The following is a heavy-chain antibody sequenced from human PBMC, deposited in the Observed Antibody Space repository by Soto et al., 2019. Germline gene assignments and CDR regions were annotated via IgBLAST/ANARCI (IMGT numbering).Heavy chain of an antibody. Sequence: QVQLQESGPGLVEPSQTMSLTCTVSGDSISNGYYPWSWIRQPPGKDLEWIGHIYNSVNTYRNPSRKRRGTLTAVTAETQFSLKLSSVPAADTGVYYCAGGPGGAKGDCWGQGTLVTGSS. CDR2: IYNSVNT. D-gene: IGHD3-10*01. V-gene: IGHV4-30-4*01. CDR3: AGGPGGAKGDC. CDR1: GDSISNGYYP. J-gene: IGHJ4*02.